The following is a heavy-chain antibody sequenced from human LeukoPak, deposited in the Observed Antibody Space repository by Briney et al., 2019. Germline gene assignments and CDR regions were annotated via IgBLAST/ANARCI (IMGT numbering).Heavy chain of an antibody. CDR3: ARAYYIVVDPYYSDY. CDR2: IYPGDSDT. J-gene: IGHJ4*02. D-gene: IGHD2-21*01. CDR1: GYSFTTYW. Sequence: GESLKISCKGSGYSFTTYWIGWVRQMPGKGLEWMGIIYPGDSDTRYSPSFQGQVTISADKSISTAYLQWSSLKASDTAMYYCARAYYIVVDPYYSDYWGQGTLVTVSS. V-gene: IGHV5-51*01.